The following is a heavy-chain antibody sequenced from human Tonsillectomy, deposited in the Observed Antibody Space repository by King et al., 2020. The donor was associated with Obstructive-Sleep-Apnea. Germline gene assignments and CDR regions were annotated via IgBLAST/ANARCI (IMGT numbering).Heavy chain of an antibody. CDR1: GGSISSYY. CDR2: IYYSGST. Sequence: QLQESGPGLVKPSETLSLTCTVSGGSISSYYWSWLRQPPGKGLAWIGYIYYSGSTNYNPSLKSRVTISLDTSKNQFSLKLSSVTAADTAVYYCARNPIFYGGNQYYFDYWGQGTLVTVSS. CDR3: ARNPIFYGGNQYYFDY. D-gene: IGHD4-23*01. V-gene: IGHV4-59*01. J-gene: IGHJ4*02.